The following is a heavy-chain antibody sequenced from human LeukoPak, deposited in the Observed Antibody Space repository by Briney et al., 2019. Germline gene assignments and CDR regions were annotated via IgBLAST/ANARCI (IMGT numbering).Heavy chain of an antibody. CDR1: GGSISSSSYY. Sequence: SETLSLTCTVSGGSISSSSYYWGWIRQPPGKGLEWIGSIYYSGSTYYNPSLKSRVTISVDRSKNQFSLWLSSVTAADTAVYYCASLSPYYYGSGSYKSVDPWGQGTLVTVSS. D-gene: IGHD3-10*01. V-gene: IGHV4-39*07. CDR3: ASLSPYYYGSGSYKSVDP. J-gene: IGHJ5*02. CDR2: IYYSGST.